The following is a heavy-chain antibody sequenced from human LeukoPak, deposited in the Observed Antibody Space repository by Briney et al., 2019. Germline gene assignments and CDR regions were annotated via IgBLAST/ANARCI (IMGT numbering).Heavy chain of an antibody. V-gene: IGHV4-59*01. D-gene: IGHD6-19*01. CDR3: ARVGIAVAGIFDY. J-gene: IGHJ4*02. CDR2: IYYSGST. CDR1: GGSISSYY. Sequence: PSETLSLTCTVSGGSISSYYWSWIRQPPGKGLGWIGYIYYSGSTNYNPSLKSRVTISVDTSKDQFSLKLSSVTAADTAVYYCARVGIAVAGIFDYWGQGTLVTVSS.